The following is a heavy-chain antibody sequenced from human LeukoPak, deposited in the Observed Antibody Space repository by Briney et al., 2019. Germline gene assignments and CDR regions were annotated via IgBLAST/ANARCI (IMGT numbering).Heavy chain of an antibody. CDR3: ARDGRWINYYDGSAPL. D-gene: IGHD3-22*01. CDR1: GFTFSSYG. J-gene: IGHJ4*02. Sequence: GGSLRLSCAASGFTFSSYGMYWVRQAPGKGLEWVAFIRYDGSNKYYADSVKGRFTISRDNAKNSLYLQMNSLRVEDTAVYYCARDGRWINYYDGSAPLWGQGTLVTVSS. CDR2: IRYDGSNK. V-gene: IGHV3-30*02.